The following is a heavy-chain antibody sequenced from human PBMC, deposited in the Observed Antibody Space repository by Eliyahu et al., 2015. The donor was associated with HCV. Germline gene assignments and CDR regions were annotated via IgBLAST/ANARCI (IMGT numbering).Heavy chain of an antibody. Sequence: QVQLQESXPGLVKPSETLSLTCTVPGASXSXYXWSWIRQPPGKGLEWIAYIYYTGSTHYNPPLKSRVTMSLDTSKNQLSLKLSSVXAADTAVYYCASGGGGIAVAGTGGWFDPWGQGTLVTVSS. CDR2: IYYTGST. V-gene: IGHV4-59*12. CDR3: ASGGGGIAVAGTGGWFDP. J-gene: IGHJ5*02. D-gene: IGHD6-19*01. CDR1: GASXSXYX.